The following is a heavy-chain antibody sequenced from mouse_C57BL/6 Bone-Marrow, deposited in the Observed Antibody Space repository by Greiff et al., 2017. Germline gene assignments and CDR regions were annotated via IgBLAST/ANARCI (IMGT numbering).Heavy chain of an antibody. CDR3: TTVGGGKAMDD. CDR1: GFNIKDDY. V-gene: IGHV14-4*01. Sequence: EVQLQQSGAELVRPGASVKLSCTASGFNIKDDYMPWVKQRPEQGLEWIGWIDPENGDTEYASKFQGKATITADTSSNTAYLQLSSLPSEDSAVYYCTTVGGGKAMDDWGQGTSVTVSS. D-gene: IGHD1-1*01. CDR2: IDPENGDT. J-gene: IGHJ4*01.